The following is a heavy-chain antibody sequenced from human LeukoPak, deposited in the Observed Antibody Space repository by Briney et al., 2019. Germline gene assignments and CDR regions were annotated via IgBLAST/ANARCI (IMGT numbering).Heavy chain of an antibody. CDR1: GFTFSNYN. CDR2: ISGSGGST. J-gene: IGHJ6*02. Sequence: PGGSLRLSCAASGFTFSNYNMDWVRQAPGKGLEWVSAISGSGGSTYYADSVKGRFTISRDNSKNTLYLQMNSLRAEDTAVYYCAKSPVPNYYYYGMDVWGQGTTVTVSS. V-gene: IGHV3-23*01. CDR3: AKSPVPNYYYYGMDV. D-gene: IGHD3-10*01.